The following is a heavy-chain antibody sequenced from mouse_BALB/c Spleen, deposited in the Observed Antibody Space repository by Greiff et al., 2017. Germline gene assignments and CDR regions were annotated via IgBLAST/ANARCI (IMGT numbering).Heavy chain of an antibody. J-gene: IGHJ3*01. D-gene: IGHD2-14*01. V-gene: IGHV3-2*02. Sequence: VQLQQSGPGLVKPSQSLSLTCTVTGYSITSDYAWNWIRQFPGNKLEWMGYISYSGSTSYNPSLKSRISITRDTSKNQFFLQLNSVTTEDTATYYCAREGAYYRYEAWFAYWGQGTLVTVSA. CDR2: ISYSGST. CDR3: AREGAYYRYEAWFAY. CDR1: GYSITSDYA.